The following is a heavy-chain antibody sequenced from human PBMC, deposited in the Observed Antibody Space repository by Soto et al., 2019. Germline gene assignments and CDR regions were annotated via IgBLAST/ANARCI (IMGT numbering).Heavy chain of an antibody. CDR3: ARGLKIRHDAFDL. CDR1: GFTVSNNY. D-gene: IGHD3-22*01. J-gene: IGHJ3*01. V-gene: IGHV3-53*01. Sequence: GGSLRLSCAPSGFTVSNNYMNWVRQAPGKGLEWVSIIYSDGSTYYADYVKGRFTISRDNSKTTLYLQMDSLRAEDTAVYFCARGLKIRHDAFDLWGPGTMVTVSS. CDR2: IYSDGST.